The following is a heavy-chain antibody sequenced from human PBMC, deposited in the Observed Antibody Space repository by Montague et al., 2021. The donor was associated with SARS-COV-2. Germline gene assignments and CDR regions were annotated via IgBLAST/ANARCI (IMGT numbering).Heavy chain of an antibody. V-gene: IGHV4-4*07. Sequence: SETLSLTCSVSGDSITNHYWSWIRQPAGKELEWIGRMLFTGKTNFSPFFSSRLTMSADTSKNQFSLKLTSVTAADTAIYFCARDRFDFGAGRQGTIDFWGQGTLVTVSS. CDR2: MLFTGKT. CDR3: ARDRFDFGAGRQGTIDF. J-gene: IGHJ4*02. D-gene: IGHD3-10*01. CDR1: GDSITNHY.